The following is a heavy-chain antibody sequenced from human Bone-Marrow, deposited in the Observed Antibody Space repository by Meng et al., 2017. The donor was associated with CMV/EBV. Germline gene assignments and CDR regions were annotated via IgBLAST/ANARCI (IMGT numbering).Heavy chain of an antibody. CDR3: ARMTMVRGVIDYYYYGMGV. D-gene: IGHD3-10*01. V-gene: IGHV1-69*05. Sequence: SVKVSCKASGGTFSSYAISWVRQAPGQGLEWMGGIIPIFGTANYAQKFQGRVTITTDESTSTAYMELSSLRSEDTAVYYCARMTMVRGVIDYYYYGMGVWGQGNRVNGAS. J-gene: IGHJ6*02. CDR1: GGTFSSYA. CDR2: IIPIFGTA.